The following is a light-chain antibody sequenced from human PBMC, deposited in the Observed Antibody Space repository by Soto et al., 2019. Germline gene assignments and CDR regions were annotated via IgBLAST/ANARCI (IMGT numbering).Light chain of an antibody. Sequence: QSKYSLPASVGDRVTITCRASQDISTYLAWYQQKPGRAPKLLISAASTLQSGVPSRFSGSGSGTEFTLTITSLQSEDFATYHCQQLKSYPITFGQGTRLEIK. J-gene: IGKJ5*01. CDR2: AAS. CDR3: QQLKSYPIT. CDR1: QDISTY. V-gene: IGKV1-9*01.